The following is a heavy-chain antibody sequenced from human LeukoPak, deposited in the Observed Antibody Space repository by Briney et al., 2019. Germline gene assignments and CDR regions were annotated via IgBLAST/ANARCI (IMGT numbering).Heavy chain of an antibody. V-gene: IGHV3-21*01. D-gene: IGHD3-3*01. CDR2: ISSSSSYI. CDR3: ARGGLMYYDFWSGYRTSDAFDI. CDR1: GFTFSSYS. Sequence: GGSLRLSCAASGFTFSSYSMNWVRQAPGKGLEWVSSISSSSSYIYYADSVKGRFTISRDNAKNSLYLQMNSLRAEDTAVYYCARGGLMYYDFWSGYRTSDAFDIWGQGTMVTVSS. J-gene: IGHJ3*02.